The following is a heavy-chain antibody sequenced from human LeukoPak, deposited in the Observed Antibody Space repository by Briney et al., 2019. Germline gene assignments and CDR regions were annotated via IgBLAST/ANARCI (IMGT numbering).Heavy chain of an antibody. J-gene: IGHJ4*02. D-gene: IGHD7-27*01. Sequence: SETLSLTCTVSGGSISSGDYYWSWIRQPPGKGLEWIGYIYYSGSTYYNPSLKSRVTISVDTSKNQFSLKLSSVTAADTAVYYCARFLTNWGRASFDYWGQGTLVTVSS. CDR3: ARFLTNWGRASFDY. CDR1: GGSISSGDYY. CDR2: IYYSGST. V-gene: IGHV4-30-4*01.